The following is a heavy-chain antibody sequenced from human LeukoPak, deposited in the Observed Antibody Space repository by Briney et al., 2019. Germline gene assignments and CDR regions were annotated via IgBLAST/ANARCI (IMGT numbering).Heavy chain of an antibody. CDR3: ARLHLYCSGGSCLYYYYYYYMDV. V-gene: IGHV3-11*01. CDR2: ISSSGSTI. J-gene: IGHJ6*03. Sequence: GGSLRLSCAASGFTFSDYYMSWIRQAPGKGLEWVSYISSSGSTIYYADSVKGRFTISRDNAKNSLYLQMNSLRAEDTAVYYCARLHLYCSGGSCLYYYYYYYMDVWGKGTTVTISS. CDR1: GFTFSDYY. D-gene: IGHD2-15*01.